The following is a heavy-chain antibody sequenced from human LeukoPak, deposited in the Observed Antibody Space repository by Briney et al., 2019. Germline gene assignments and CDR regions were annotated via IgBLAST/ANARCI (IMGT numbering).Heavy chain of an antibody. CDR3: ASGDWVVPPLYYYYCYLDV. CDR2: IVPLIGTA. CDR1: GGTLSIYA. V-gene: IGHV1-69*05. D-gene: IGHD6-19*01. Sequence: SVKVSCKASGGTLSIYAISWVRQAPGQGLEWMGGIVPLIGTAHYAEKFRDRVTITTDGSTNTAYMELSSLRSEDTAVYYCASGDWVVPPLYYYYCYLDVWGKGTTITVSS. J-gene: IGHJ6*03.